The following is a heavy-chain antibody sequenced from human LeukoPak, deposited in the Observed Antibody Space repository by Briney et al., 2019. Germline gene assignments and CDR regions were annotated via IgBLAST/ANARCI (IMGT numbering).Heavy chain of an antibody. CDR3: TTVFAVTPYFDY. Sequence: PGGSLRLSCAASGFTFSDYYMSWVRQAPGKGLEWVGRIKSKTDGGTTDYAAPVKGRFTISRDDSKNTLYLQMNSLKTEDTAVYYCTTVFAVTPYFDYWGQGTLVTVSS. CDR1: GFTFSDYY. V-gene: IGHV3-15*01. CDR2: IKSKTDGGTT. J-gene: IGHJ4*02. D-gene: IGHD4-17*01.